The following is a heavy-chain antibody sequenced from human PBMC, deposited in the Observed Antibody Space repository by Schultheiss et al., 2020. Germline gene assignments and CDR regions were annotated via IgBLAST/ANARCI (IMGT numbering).Heavy chain of an antibody. CDR3: ARASPRDGCIDY. Sequence: SETLSLTCAVYGGSFSGYYWSWIRQPPGKGLEWIGEINRNTKYNPSLKSRVTISVDTSKNQFSLKLSSVTAADTAVYYCARASPRDGCIDYWGQGTLVTVSS. V-gene: IGHV4-34*01. CDR2: INRNT. CDR1: GGSFSGYY. J-gene: IGHJ4*02. D-gene: IGHD5-24*01.